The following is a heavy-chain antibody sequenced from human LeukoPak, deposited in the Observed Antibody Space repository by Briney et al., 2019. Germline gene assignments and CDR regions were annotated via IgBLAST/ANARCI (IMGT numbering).Heavy chain of an antibody. CDR3: ARNGDYYFDY. V-gene: IGHV4-39*01. J-gene: IGHJ4*02. CDR2: IYYSGST. CDR1: GGSISSSSYY. D-gene: IGHD4-17*01. Sequence: PSETLSLTCTVSGGSISSSSYYWGWIRQPPGKGLEWIGSIYYSGSTYCNPSLKSRVTISVDTSKNQFSLKLSSVTAADTAVYYCARNGDYYFDYWGQGTLVTVSS.